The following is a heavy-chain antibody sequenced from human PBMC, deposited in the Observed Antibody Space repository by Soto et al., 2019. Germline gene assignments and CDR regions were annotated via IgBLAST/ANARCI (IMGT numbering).Heavy chain of an antibody. V-gene: IGHV3-33*01. Sequence: PGGSLRLSCAASGFTFSNYGMHWVRQAPGKGLEWVAVIWYDGSNEYYADSVKGRFTISRDNSKNTLYLQMSSLRAEDTAVYYCAREITYGGYVFYFGYWGLGTLVTVSS. D-gene: IGHD5-12*01. CDR2: IWYDGSNE. CDR1: GFTFSNYG. CDR3: AREITYGGYVFYFGY. J-gene: IGHJ4*02.